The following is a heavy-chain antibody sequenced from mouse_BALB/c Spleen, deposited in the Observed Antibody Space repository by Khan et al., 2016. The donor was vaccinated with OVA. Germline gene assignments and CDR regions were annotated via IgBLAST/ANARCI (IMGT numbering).Heavy chain of an antibody. CDR2: INPHIGET. CDR3: ARTYGSDLDY. D-gene: IGHD1-1*01. V-gene: IGHV1-20*02. CDR1: GYSFTGYF. J-gene: IGHJ2*01. Sequence: VQLKESGPELVKPGASVKISCKASGYSFTGYFMNWVMQSHGKSLEWIGRINPHIGETFYNQKFRDKATLTVDESSSTAHMELRNLASEDSAVDYCARTYGSDLDYWGQGTTLTVSS.